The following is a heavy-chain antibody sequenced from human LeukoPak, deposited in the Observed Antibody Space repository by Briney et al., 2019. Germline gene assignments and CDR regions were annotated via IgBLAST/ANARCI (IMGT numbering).Heavy chain of an antibody. D-gene: IGHD6-6*01. Sequence: PGRSLRPSSVAPGFTFSSYGIHWVRQAPGKGLGWGAVIWYDGSNKYYADSVKGRFTISRDNSKNTLYLQMNSLRAEDTAVYYCARERRIAARHGRYFHYWRQGTLVTVSS. V-gene: IGHV3-33*01. J-gene: IGHJ4*02. CDR1: GFTFSSYG. CDR3: ARERRIAARHGRYFHY. CDR2: IWYDGSNK.